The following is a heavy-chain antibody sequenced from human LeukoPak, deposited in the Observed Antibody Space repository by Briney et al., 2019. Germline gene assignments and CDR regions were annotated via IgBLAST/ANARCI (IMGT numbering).Heavy chain of an antibody. Sequence: PGRSLRLSCAASGFTFSDYYMSWIRQAPGKGLEWVSYITSSGYTNYADSVKGRFTISRDNAKNSLYLLMNSLRAEDTAVYYCARGRYPYYFDYWGQGTLVTVSS. CDR2: ITSSGYT. CDR3: ARGRYPYYFDY. D-gene: IGHD1-1*01. CDR1: GFTFSDYY. V-gene: IGHV3-11*06. J-gene: IGHJ4*02.